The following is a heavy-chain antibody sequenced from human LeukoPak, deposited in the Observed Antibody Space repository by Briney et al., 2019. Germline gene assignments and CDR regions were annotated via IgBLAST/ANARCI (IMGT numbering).Heavy chain of an antibody. CDR3: ASSWGASFDY. CDR2: IIPIFGTA. CDR1: GGTFSSYA. D-gene: IGHD7-27*01. V-gene: IGHV1-69*13. Sequence: ASVTVSCKASGGTFSSYAISWVRQAPGQGLEWMGGIIPIFGTANYAQKFQGRVTITADESTSTAYMELSSLRSEDTAVYYCASSWGASFDYWGQGTLVTVSS. J-gene: IGHJ4*02.